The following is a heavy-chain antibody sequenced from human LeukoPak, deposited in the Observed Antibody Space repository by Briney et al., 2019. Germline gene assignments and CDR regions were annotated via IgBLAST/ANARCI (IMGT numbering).Heavy chain of an antibody. D-gene: IGHD6-6*01. J-gene: IGHJ5*02. CDR1: GGSISSGGYY. V-gene: IGHV4-31*03. CDR2: IYYSGST. Sequence: SQTLSLTCTVSGGSISSGGYYWRWIRQHPGKGLEWIGYIYYSGSTYYNPSLKSRVTISVDTSKNQFSLKLSSVTAADTAVYYCARSFPYSSSFDPWGQGTLVTVSS. CDR3: ARSFPYSSSFDP.